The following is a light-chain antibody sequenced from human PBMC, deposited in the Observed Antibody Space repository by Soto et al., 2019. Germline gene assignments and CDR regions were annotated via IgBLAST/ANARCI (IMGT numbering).Light chain of an antibody. CDR2: GAS. CDR1: QSVSSSY. CDR3: QQYGSSPWT. J-gene: IGKJ1*01. V-gene: IGKV3-20*01. Sequence: EIVLTQSPGTLSLSPGERATLSCRASQSVSSSYLAWYQQKPGQAPRLLIYGASSRATCITDRFSGSGAGTDFTLTISSLEPEDFAVYYCQQYGSSPWTFGQGTKVEIK.